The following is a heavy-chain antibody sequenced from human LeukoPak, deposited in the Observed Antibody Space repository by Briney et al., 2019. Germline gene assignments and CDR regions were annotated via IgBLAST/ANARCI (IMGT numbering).Heavy chain of an antibody. J-gene: IGHJ3*02. V-gene: IGHV1-2*06. CDR2: IKPNSGGT. CDR3: ARDFGTGTYRLIDCSGGSCYAFDI. D-gene: IGHD2-15*01. CDR1: GYTFTGYY. Sequence: ASVKVSCKASGYTFTGYYMHWVRQAPGQGLEWMGRIKPNSGGTNYAQKFQSRVTMTRDTTISKDCMDQSRLRSDDTAVYYCARDFGTGTYRLIDCSGGSCYAFDIWGQGTMVTVSS.